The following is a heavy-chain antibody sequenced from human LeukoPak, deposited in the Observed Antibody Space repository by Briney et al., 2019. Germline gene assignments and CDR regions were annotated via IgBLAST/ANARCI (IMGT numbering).Heavy chain of an antibody. D-gene: IGHD1-26*01. CDR1: GFTFSDYY. CDR2: INSGGSSI. Sequence: GGSLRLSCAASGFTFSDYYMSWIRQAPGKGLEWVSFINSGGSSIYYVDCVKGRFTISRDNAKNSLYLQMSSLRAEDTAVYYCASNLAANYHFYYGIDVWGQGTTVTVSS. CDR3: ASNLAANYHFYYGIDV. V-gene: IGHV3-11*01. J-gene: IGHJ6*02.